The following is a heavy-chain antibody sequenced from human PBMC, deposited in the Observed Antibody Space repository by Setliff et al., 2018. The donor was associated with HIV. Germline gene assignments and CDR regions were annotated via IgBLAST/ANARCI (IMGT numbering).Heavy chain of an antibody. Sequence: PSETLSLTCTVSGGSISSGGYYWSWIRQHPGKGLEWIGYIYYSGSTYYNPSIKSRVTIADDTSKNQFSLKLSSVTAADTAVYYCAREYYDSSGYYYPTEHPTGFDPWGQGTLVTVSS. J-gene: IGHJ5*02. D-gene: IGHD3-22*01. CDR3: AREYYDSSGYYYPTEHPTGFDP. CDR2: IYYSGST. CDR1: GGSISSGGYY. V-gene: IGHV4-31*03.